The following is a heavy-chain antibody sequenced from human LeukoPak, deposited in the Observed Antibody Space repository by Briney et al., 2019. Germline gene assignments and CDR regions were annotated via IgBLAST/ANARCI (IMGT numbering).Heavy chain of an antibody. CDR3: ARYSSGYYYVLDY. CDR1: GDSISSYY. V-gene: IGHV4-59*01. CDR2: IYYSGGT. D-gene: IGHD3-22*01. Sequence: SETLSLTCTVSGDSISSYYWSWIRQPPGKGLEWIGYIYYSGGTNYNPSLKSRVTISVDTSKNQFSLKLSSVTAADTAVYYCARYSSGYYYVLDYWGQGTLVTVSS. J-gene: IGHJ4*02.